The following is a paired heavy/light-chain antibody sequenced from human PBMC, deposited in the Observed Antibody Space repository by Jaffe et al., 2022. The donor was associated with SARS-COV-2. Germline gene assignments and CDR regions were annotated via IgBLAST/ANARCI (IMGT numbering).Light chain of an antibody. CDR1: QAIDDN. Sequence: DIQMTQFPSSLSASVGDTVTITCQASQAIDDNLNWYQQKPGKAPKLLIYDASKLQTGVPSRFSGGGSGTDFTFTISALQPGDIATYYCQQFDSLPYTFGQGTKLEIK. CDR3: QQFDSLPYT. CDR2: DAS. J-gene: IGKJ2*01. V-gene: IGKV1-33*01.
Heavy chain of an antibody. CDR3: VRERRGYDFWIVFDP. CDR2: ISGSGATT. V-gene: IGHV3-48*03. Sequence: EVQLVESGGGLVQPGGSLRLSCGASGFRVGSYEMNWVRQAPGKGLEWIAYISGSGATTDYADSVRGRFTISRDDAKNSLYLQMYSLRAEDTATYFCVRERRGYDFWIVFDPWGQGTQVTVSS. J-gene: IGHJ5*02. CDR1: GFRVGSYE. D-gene: IGHD3-3*01.